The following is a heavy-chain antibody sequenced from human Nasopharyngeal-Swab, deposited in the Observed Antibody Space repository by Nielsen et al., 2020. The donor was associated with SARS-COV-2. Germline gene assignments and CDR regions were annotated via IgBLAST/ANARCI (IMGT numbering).Heavy chain of an antibody. V-gene: IGHV1-46*01. D-gene: IGHD2-2*01. J-gene: IGHJ6*02. CDR3: ARRGRCSGSSCDMDV. Sequence: WARPDPGQVFEWMGMINPGSGGTTYAQKFQGRVTMTRDTSTSTVFMDLSSLRSEDTAVYYCARRGRCSGSSCDMDVWGQGTTVTVSS. CDR2: INPGSGGT.